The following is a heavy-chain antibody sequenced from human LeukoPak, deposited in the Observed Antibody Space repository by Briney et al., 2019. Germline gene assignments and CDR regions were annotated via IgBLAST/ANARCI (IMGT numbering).Heavy chain of an antibody. J-gene: IGHJ4*02. V-gene: IGHV4-59*08. Sequence: PSETLSLTCTVSGGSISSYYWSWIRQPPGKGLEWIGYINNSGNTNYNPSLKSRVTISVDTSKNQFSLKLSSVTAADTAVYYCARSPMVRGVTVLFYFDYWGQGTLVTVSS. D-gene: IGHD3-10*01. CDR2: INNSGNT. CDR3: ARSPMVRGVTVLFYFDY. CDR1: GGSISSYY.